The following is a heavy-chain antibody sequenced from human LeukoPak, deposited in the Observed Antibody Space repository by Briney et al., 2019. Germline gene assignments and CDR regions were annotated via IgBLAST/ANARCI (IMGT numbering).Heavy chain of an antibody. V-gene: IGHV6-1*01. CDR3: ARRSPRMGPDY. Sequence: SQTLSLTCAISGDSVSSSSAVWNWIRQSPSRGLEWLGRTYYRSKWSNDYAVSVKSRITIDPDTSKNQFSLQLNSVTPEDTAVYYCARRSPRMGPDYWGQGTLVTVSS. CDR1: GDSVSSSSAV. CDR2: TYYRSKWSN. J-gene: IGHJ4*02. D-gene: IGHD5-24*01.